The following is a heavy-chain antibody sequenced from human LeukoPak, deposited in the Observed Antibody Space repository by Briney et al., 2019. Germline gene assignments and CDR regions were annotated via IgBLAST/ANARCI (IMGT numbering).Heavy chain of an antibody. CDR1: GFTFSSYS. CDR2: ISGDGSKK. Sequence: GGSLRLSCAASGFTFSSYSMNWVRQAPGKGLESVAVISGDGSKKYYANSMKGRFTISRDNSKNTLYLQMDTLRGDDTAVYFCARDGGGGHNQIDHWGQGTLVTVSS. J-gene: IGHJ4*02. V-gene: IGHV3-30*03. D-gene: IGHD5-24*01. CDR3: ARDGGGGHNQIDH.